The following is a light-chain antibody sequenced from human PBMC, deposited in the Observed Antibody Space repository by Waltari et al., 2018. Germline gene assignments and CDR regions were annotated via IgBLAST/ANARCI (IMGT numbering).Light chain of an antibody. Sequence: LTQSPASLSVSPGDTVILHCRASHSVRTNLVWYQQKAGQAPRTLIYGASTRATGIPARCSGSGSGTDCTLTISSLEPEDFAVYYCQQRSNWPPLTFGGGTKVEIK. CDR3: QQRSNWPPLT. V-gene: IGKV3-11*01. CDR2: GAS. J-gene: IGKJ4*01. CDR1: HSVRTN.